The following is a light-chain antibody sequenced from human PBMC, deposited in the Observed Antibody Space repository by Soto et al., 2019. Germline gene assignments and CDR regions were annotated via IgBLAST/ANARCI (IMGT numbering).Light chain of an antibody. Sequence: QSALTQPPSASGSPGQSVTISCTGTSSDVGGSNFVSWYQQHPGKAPKLMIYEVSKRPSGVPDRFSGSKSGNTASLTVSGLQAADEAAYYGTAYAGSNTVVFGSITVVFGGGTKLTVL. CDR3: TAYAGSNTVVFGSITVV. V-gene: IGLV2-8*01. CDR2: EVS. J-gene: IGLJ3*02. CDR1: SSDVGGSNF.